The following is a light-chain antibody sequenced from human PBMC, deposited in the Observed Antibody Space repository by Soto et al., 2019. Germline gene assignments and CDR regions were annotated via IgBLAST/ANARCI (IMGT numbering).Light chain of an antibody. CDR1: QSVSSN. CDR2: GAS. V-gene: IGKV3-11*01. CDR3: QQRSNWPPLT. Sequence: IVMTQSPATLSVSPWERATLSCRASQSVSSNLAWYQQKPGQAPRLLIYGASSRATGIPNRFSGSGSGTDFTLTISSLEPEDFAVYYCQQRSNWPPLTFGGGTKVDI. J-gene: IGKJ4*01.